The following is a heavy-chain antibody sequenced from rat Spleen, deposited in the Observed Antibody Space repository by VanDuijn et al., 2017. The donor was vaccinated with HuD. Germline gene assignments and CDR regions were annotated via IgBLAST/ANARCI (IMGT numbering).Heavy chain of an antibody. D-gene: IGHD1-12*03. V-gene: IGHV2S61*01. J-gene: IGHJ2*01. CDR1: GFSLISNS. Sequence: QVQLKESGPGLVQPSQTLSLTCTVSGFSLISNSEHWVRQPPGKGLEWMGVIWGNGNTNYKSTLTSRLSISRDTSKSQVFLKMNNLQTEDTAMYFCASQYYYAGYYRDYWGQGVMVTVSS. CDR3: ASQYYYAGYYRDY. CDR2: IWGNGNT.